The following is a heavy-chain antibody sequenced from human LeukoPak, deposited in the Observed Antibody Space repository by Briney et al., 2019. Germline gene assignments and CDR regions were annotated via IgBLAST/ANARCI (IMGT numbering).Heavy chain of an antibody. Sequence: ASVKVSCKAFGYTFTSYDINWVRQATGQGLEWMGWMNPNSGNTGYAQKFQGRVTITRNTSISTAYMELSSLRSEDTAVYYCARGGYDFWSGWGAFDIWGQGTMVTVSS. CDR3: ARGGYDFWSGWGAFDI. J-gene: IGHJ3*02. D-gene: IGHD3-3*01. CDR1: GYTFTSYD. V-gene: IGHV1-8*03. CDR2: MNPNSGNT.